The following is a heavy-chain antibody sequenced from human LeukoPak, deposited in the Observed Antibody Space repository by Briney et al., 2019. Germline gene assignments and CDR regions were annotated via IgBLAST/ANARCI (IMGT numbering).Heavy chain of an antibody. CDR2: ISGSGGST. D-gene: IGHD6-13*01. CDR1: GFTFSSYA. J-gene: IGHJ4*02. V-gene: IGHV3-23*01. Sequence: GGSLRLSCAASGFTFSSYAMSWVRQAPGKGLEWVSAISGSGGSTYYADSVKGRFTISRDNSKNTLYLQMNSLRAEDTAVYYCAMYSSSWYDYYYYFDYWGQGTLVTVSS. CDR3: AMYSSSWYDYYYYFDY.